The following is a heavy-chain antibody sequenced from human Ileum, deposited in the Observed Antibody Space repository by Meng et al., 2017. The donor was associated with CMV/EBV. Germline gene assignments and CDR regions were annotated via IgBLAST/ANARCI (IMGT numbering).Heavy chain of an antibody. Sequence: QLQLRESSPGLVTPAEALSLTCTVSGGSVNNYYWSWIRQSGEKGLEWIGRVYSSDTYNYQPALDSRVTMSLDTSKNQFFLNLRSVIAADTATYYCARGPGASTREGFDYWGLGTLVTVSS. CDR3: ARGPGASTREGFDY. CDR2: VYSSDTY. V-gene: IGHV4-4*07. CDR1: GGSVNNYY. D-gene: IGHD1-26*01. J-gene: IGHJ4*02.